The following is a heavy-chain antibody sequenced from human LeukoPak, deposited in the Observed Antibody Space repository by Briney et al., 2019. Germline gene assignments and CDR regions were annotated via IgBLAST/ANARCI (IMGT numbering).Heavy chain of an antibody. V-gene: IGHV3-21*01. Sequence: PGGSLRLSCAASGFTFSSYSMNWVRQAPGKGLEWVSSISSSSSYIYCADSVKGRFTVSRDNAKNSLYLQMNSLRAEDTAVYYCARDTEDSGSYYFDAFDIWGQGTMVTVSS. CDR2: ISSSSSYI. J-gene: IGHJ3*02. CDR1: GFTFSSYS. D-gene: IGHD1-26*01. CDR3: ARDTEDSGSYYFDAFDI.